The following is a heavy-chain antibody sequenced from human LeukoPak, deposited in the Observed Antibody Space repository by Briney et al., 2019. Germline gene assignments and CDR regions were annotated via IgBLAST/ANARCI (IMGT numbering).Heavy chain of an antibody. CDR3: AKAPGAAPSDNWFDP. Sequence: AGGSLRLSCSASGFTFTTYAMTWVRQAPGKGLEWLSAISGRGGSTYYADSVKGRFTISRDNSKNTLYLQMNSLRAEDTAVYYCAKAPGAAPSDNWFDPWGQGTLVTVSS. V-gene: IGHV3-23*01. J-gene: IGHJ5*02. D-gene: IGHD6-6*01. CDR2: ISGRGGST. CDR1: GFTFTTYA.